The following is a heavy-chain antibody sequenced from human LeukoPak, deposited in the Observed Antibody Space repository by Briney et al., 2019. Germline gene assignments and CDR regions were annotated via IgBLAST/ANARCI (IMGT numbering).Heavy chain of an antibody. V-gene: IGHV3-21*01. Sequence: PGGSLRLSCAASGFTFSSYSMNWVRQAPGKGLEWVSSISSSSSYIYYADSVKVRFTISRDNAKNSLYLQMNSLRTGDTAVYYCASQVVPADRVDYWGQGTLVTVSS. CDR3: ASQVVPADRVDY. D-gene: IGHD2-2*01. J-gene: IGHJ4*02. CDR2: ISSSSSYI. CDR1: GFTFSSYS.